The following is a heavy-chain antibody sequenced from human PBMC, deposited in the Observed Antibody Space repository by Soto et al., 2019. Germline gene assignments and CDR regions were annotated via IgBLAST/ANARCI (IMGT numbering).Heavy chain of an antibody. Sequence: QVQLVQSGAEVKKPGASVKVSCKASGYTFTSYGISWVRQAPGQGLEWMGWISAYNGNTNYAQKLQGRVTMTTDTPTSTVYKELRILRSDDTAVYYCARGWQLVVGEYYFDSWGQGTLVTVSS. CDR3: ARGWQLVVGEYYFDS. V-gene: IGHV1-18*01. CDR2: ISAYNGNT. CDR1: GYTFTSYG. J-gene: IGHJ4*02. D-gene: IGHD6-6*01.